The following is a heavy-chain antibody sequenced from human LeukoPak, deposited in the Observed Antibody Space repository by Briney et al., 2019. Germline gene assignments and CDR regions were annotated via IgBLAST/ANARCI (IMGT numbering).Heavy chain of an antibody. J-gene: IGHJ4*02. CDR1: GFTSSSYA. Sequence: PGGSLRLSCAASGFTSSSYAMSWVRQAPGKGLEWVSGISGSGGSTYYADSVKGRFTISRDNSKNTLYLQMNSLRAEDTAVYYCAKDQASGWYFDYWGQGTLVSVPS. CDR2: ISGSGGST. D-gene: IGHD6-19*01. CDR3: AKDQASGWYFDY. V-gene: IGHV3-23*01.